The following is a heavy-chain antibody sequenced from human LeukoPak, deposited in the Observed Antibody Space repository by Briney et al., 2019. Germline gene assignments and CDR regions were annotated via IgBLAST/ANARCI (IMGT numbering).Heavy chain of an antibody. CDR3: ARHSDGYPNYYYYYYVDV. J-gene: IGHJ6*03. V-gene: IGHV4-39*01. Sequence: PSETLSLTCTVSGGSISTSYFWGWIRQPPGKGLGWIGRIYYRGTTYYNPSPKRRVTISVDTSKNQFSLKLSSVTAADTAVYYCARHSDGYPNYYYYYYVDVWGKGTTVTVSS. CDR2: IYYRGTT. D-gene: IGHD5-18*01. CDR1: GGSISTSYF.